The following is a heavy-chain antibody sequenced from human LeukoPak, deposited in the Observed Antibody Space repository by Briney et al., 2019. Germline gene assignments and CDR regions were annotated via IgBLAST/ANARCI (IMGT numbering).Heavy chain of an antibody. CDR3: AKYGVDYYFDY. D-gene: IGHD2-8*01. V-gene: IGHV3-30*18. J-gene: IGHJ4*02. Sequence: PGGSLRLSCAASGFTFSSYGMHWVRQAPGKGLEWVAVISYDGSNKYYADSVKGRFTISRDNSKNTLYLQMNSLRAEDTAVYYCAKYGVDYYFDYWGQGTLVTVSS. CDR2: ISYDGSNK. CDR1: GFTFSSYG.